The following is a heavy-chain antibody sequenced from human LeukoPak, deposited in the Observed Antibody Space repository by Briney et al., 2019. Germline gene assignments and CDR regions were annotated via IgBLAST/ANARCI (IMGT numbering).Heavy chain of an antibody. CDR3: ARAIPFDY. Sequence: KYYADSVKGRFTISRDNSKNTLYLQMNSLRAEDTAVYYCARAIPFDYWGQGTLVTVSS. CDR2: K. J-gene: IGHJ4*02. V-gene: IGHV3-33*01.